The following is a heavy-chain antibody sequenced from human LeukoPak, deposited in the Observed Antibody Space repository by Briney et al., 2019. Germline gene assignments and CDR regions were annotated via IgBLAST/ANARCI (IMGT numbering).Heavy chain of an antibody. J-gene: IGHJ6*02. CDR1: GGSISNLY. Sequence: SETLSLTCSVSGGSISNLYWTWIRQPPGKGLEWIGDIYDSGSTRYNTSLESRVTISVDTSKNQFSLKLSSVTAADTAVYYCAKGGSTNFYYGDVWGQGTTVTVSS. CDR2: IYDSGST. CDR3: AKGGSTNFYYGDV. V-gene: IGHV4-59*12. D-gene: IGHD2/OR15-2a*01.